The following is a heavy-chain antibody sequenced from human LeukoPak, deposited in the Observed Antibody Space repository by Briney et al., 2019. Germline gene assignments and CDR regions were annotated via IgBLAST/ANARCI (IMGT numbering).Heavy chain of an antibody. V-gene: IGHV4-59*12. D-gene: IGHD5-18*01. CDR2: IYYNERS. J-gene: IGHJ3*02. CDR3: ARDAPPGYSYEDAFDI. CDR1: GDSISSYF. Sequence: SETLSLTCTVSGDSISSYFWSWIRQPPGKGLEWIGYIYYNERSNYNPSLRSRVTISIDTSKNQFSLKLNSVTAADTAVYYCARDAPPGYSYEDAFDIWGQGTMVTVSS.